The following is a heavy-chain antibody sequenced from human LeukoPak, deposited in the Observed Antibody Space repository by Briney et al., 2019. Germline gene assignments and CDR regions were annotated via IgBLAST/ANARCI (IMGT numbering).Heavy chain of an antibody. CDR3: ARGPPDSSTR. D-gene: IGHD6-13*01. J-gene: IGHJ4*02. CDR1: GFTFSSYS. CDR2: ISSSSGYI. Sequence: GGSLRLSCAASGFTFSSYSMNWVRQAPGKGLGWVSSISSSSGYIQYADSVKGRFTISRDNAKNSQYLQMNSLRAEDTAVYYCARGPPDSSTRWGQGTLVTVSS. V-gene: IGHV3-21*01.